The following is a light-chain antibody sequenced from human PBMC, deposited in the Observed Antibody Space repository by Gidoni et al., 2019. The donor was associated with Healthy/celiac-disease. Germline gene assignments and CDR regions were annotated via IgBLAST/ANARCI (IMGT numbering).Light chain of an antibody. CDR1: NMGSKS. CDR2: DDR. CDR3: QVWDSSSDHYV. V-gene: IGLV3-21*02. J-gene: IGLJ1*01. Sequence: SYVLTQPPSVSVAPGQTARITCGGNNMGSKSVHWYQQKPGQAPVLVVYDDRDRPSGIPERFSGSNSGTTATLTISRVEAGDEADYYCQVWDSSSDHYVFGTGTKVTVL.